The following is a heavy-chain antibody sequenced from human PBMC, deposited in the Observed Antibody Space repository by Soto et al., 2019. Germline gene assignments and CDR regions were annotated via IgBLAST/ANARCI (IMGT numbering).Heavy chain of an antibody. V-gene: IGHV4-59*01. CDR1: GGSISSYY. Sequence: SETLSLTCTVSGGSISSYYWSWIRQPPGKGLEWIGYIYYSGSTNYNPSLKSRVTISVDTSKNQFSLKLSSVTAADTAVYYCARELDYYDSSGYPGWLDPWGQGTLVTVSS. CDR3: ARELDYYDSSGYPGWLDP. J-gene: IGHJ5*02. D-gene: IGHD3-22*01. CDR2: IYYSGST.